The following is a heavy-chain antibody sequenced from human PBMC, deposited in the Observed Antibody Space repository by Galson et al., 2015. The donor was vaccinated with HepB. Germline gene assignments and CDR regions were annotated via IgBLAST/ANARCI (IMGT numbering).Heavy chain of an antibody. D-gene: IGHD7-27*01. Sequence: SLRLSCAASVSTFSSYAMSWVRQAPGKGLEWVSAISGSGRTTYYADSVKGRFTISRDNSKNTLYLQMNSLRADDTAVYYCAKDDRYWGSPFDYWGQGTLVTVPS. J-gene: IGHJ4*02. CDR3: AKDDRYWGSPFDY. CDR1: VSTFSSYA. CDR2: ISGSGRTT. V-gene: IGHV3-23*01.